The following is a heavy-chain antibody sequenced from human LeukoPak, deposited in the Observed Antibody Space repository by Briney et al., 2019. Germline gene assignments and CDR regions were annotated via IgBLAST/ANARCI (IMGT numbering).Heavy chain of an antibody. D-gene: IGHD6-13*01. J-gene: IGHJ6*03. CDR2: IIPIFGTA. Sequence: SVKVSCKASGGTFSSYAISWVRQAPGQGLEWMGRIIPIFGTANYAQKFQGRVTIATDESTSTAYMELSSLRSEDTAVYYCARGSSSPPYYYYYYMDVWGKGTTVTVSS. V-gene: IGHV1-69*05. CDR1: GGTFSSYA. CDR3: ARGSSSPPYYYYYYMDV.